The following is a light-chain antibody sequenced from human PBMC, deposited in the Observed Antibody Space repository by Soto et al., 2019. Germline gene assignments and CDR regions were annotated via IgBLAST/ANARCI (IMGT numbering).Light chain of an antibody. CDR3: QQYFRPWT. CDR1: QSVLYSSNNKNY. Sequence: DIVMTQSPDSLAVSLGERATINCKSSQSVLYSSNNKNYLAWYQQKPGQPPKLLIYWASTRESGVPDRFSGSGSGTDFTLTISILQAEDGAVYYCQQYFRPWTFGQGTKVEIK. J-gene: IGKJ1*01. V-gene: IGKV4-1*01. CDR2: WAS.